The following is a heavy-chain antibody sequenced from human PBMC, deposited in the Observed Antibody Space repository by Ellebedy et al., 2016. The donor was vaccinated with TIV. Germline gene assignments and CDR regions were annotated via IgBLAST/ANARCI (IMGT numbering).Heavy chain of an antibody. J-gene: IGHJ4*02. CDR1: GFSFSSYA. V-gene: IGHV3-30-3*01. CDR3: TSTGSPLDY. CDR2: ISYDGSHR. Sequence: PGGSLRLSCSASGFSFSSYAMHWVRQAPGKGLEWVAIISYDGSHRYYADSVKGRFTISRDISKNTLYLQMNSLRAEDTAVYYMTSTGSPLDYWGQGTLVTVSS. D-gene: IGHD1-1*01.